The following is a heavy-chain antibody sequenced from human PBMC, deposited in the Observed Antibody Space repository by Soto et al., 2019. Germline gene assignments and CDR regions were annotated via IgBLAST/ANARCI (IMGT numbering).Heavy chain of an antibody. CDR1: GYRLTSYG. J-gene: IGHJ4*02. D-gene: IGHD2-2*01. CDR3: AREYCSSASCYGPDF. Sequence: ASVKVSCKASGYRLTSYGISWVRQAPGQGLEWMGWISGHDGNTKYTQKVQGRVTVTTDTSTSTAYMDLRSPRSDDTAVYYCAREYCSSASCYGPDFWGQGTLVTVSS. CDR2: ISGHDGNT. V-gene: IGHV1-18*01.